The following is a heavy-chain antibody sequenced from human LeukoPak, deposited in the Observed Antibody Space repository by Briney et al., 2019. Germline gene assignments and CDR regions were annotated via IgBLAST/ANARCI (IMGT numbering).Heavy chain of an antibody. J-gene: IGHJ3*02. V-gene: IGHV4-61*08. CDR1: GGSISSGGYY. Sequence: SQTLSLTCTVSGGSISSGGYYWSWIRQPPGKGLEWIGYIYYTGSSNYNPSLKSRVTISVDTSKNQLSLNLSSVTAADTAVYYCARHEPRVTTASFEIWGQGTMVTVSS. D-gene: IGHD4-17*01. CDR3: ARHEPRVTTASFEI. CDR2: IYYTGSS.